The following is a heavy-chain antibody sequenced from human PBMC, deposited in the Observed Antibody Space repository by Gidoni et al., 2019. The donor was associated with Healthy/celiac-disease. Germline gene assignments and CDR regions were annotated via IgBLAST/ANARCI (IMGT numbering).Heavy chain of an antibody. CDR3: ARTYYYDGSCWSFDY. Sequence: EVQLVESGGGLVQPGGSLRLSCAASGFTVSSYALHWVRQAPGKGLEYVSTTSSDGGSTYYANSVKGRFTISRDNSKNTLYLQMGSLRAADMAVYHCARTYYYDGSCWSFDYWGQGTLVTVSS. V-gene: IGHV3-64*01. CDR2: TSSDGGST. J-gene: IGHJ4*02. D-gene: IGHD3-22*01. CDR1: GFTVSSYA.